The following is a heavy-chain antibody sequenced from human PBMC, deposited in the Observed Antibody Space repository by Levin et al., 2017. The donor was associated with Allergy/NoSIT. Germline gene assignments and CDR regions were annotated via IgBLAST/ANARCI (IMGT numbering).Heavy chain of an antibody. J-gene: IGHJ4*02. Sequence: GGSLRLSCKGSGYNFANYWIGWVRQMPGKGLEWMGIIFPGDSDTRYSPSFQGQVTFSADKSINTAYLQWSSLKPSDSAIFYCASQEYHVVDTSGHYLTNYYFDHWGQGTLVTVSS. CDR1: GYNFANYW. D-gene: IGHD3-22*01. CDR3: ASQEYHVVDTSGHYLTNYYFDH. CDR2: IFPGDSDT. V-gene: IGHV5-51*01.